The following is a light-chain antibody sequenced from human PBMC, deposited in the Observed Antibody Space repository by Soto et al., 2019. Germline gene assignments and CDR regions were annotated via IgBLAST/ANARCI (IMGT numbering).Light chain of an antibody. V-gene: IGKV3-11*01. CDR1: QSVSSY. CDR3: XXRXXWLT. CDR2: DAS. Sequence: EIVLTQSPATLSLSPGERATLSCRASQSVSSYLAWYQQKPGQAPRLLIYDASNRATGIPARFSGSGSGTDFTLTISSLXXXXXXXXXXXXRXXWLTFGGGTKVEIK. J-gene: IGKJ4*01.